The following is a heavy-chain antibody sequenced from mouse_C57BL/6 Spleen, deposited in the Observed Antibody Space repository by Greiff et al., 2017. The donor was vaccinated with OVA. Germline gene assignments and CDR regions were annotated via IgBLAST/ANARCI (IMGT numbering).Heavy chain of an antibody. CDR2: INYDGSST. V-gene: IGHV5-16*01. D-gene: IGHD4-1*01. CDR1: GFTFSDYY. Sequence: DVKLVESEGGLVQPGSSMKLSCTASGFTFSDYYMAWVRQVPEKGLEWVANINYDGSSTYYLDSLKSRFIISRDNAKNILYLQMSSLKSEDTATYYCAREKAGHAMDYWGQGTSVTVSS. CDR3: AREKAGHAMDY. J-gene: IGHJ4*01.